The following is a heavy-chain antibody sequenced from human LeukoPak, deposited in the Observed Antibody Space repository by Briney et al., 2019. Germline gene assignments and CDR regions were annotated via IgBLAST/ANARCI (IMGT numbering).Heavy chain of an antibody. Sequence: GASVKVSCKASGGTFSSYAISWVRQAPGQGLEWMGRIIPIFGIANYAQKFQGRVTITADKSTSTAYMELSSLRSEDTAVYYCALAYCGGDCYESAEYFQRWGQGTLVTVSS. J-gene: IGHJ1*01. D-gene: IGHD2-21*02. CDR2: IIPIFGIA. V-gene: IGHV1-69*04. CDR3: ALAYCGGDCYESAEYFQR. CDR1: GGTFSSYA.